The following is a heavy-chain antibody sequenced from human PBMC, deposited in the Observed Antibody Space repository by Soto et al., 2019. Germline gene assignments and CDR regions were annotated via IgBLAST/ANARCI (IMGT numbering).Heavy chain of an antibody. J-gene: IGHJ4*02. CDR1: GGSISSSNW. D-gene: IGHD5-12*01. CDR2: IYYSGTS. V-gene: IGHV4-4*02. CDR3: ARLQRRWLNADY. Sequence: SETLSLTCAVSGGSISSSNWWSWVRQPPGKGLEWIGHIYYSGTSYSNPSLKSRLTMSVDTSKSQFSLKLNSVTAADTAVYYCARLQRRWLNADYWGQGILVTVSS.